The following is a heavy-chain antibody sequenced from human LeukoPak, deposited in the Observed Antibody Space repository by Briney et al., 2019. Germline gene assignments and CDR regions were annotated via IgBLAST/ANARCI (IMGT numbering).Heavy chain of an antibody. CDR1: GFTFSSYG. CDR2: ISYDGSNK. D-gene: IGHD4-17*01. J-gene: IGHJ4*02. CDR3: ARDQVTTVTYIDY. Sequence: GGSLRLSCAASGFTFSSYGMHWVRQAPGKGLEWVAVISYDGSNKYYADSVKGRFTISRDNSKNTLYLQMNSLRAEDTAVYYCARDQVTTVTYIDYWGQGTLVTVSS. V-gene: IGHV3-30*03.